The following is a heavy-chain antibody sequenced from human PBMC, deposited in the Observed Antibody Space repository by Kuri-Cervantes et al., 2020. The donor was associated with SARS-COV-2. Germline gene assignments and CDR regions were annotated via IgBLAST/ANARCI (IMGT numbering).Heavy chain of an antibody. CDR1: GGSISSYY. Sequence: SETLSLTCTVSGGSISSYYWSRIRQPPGKGLEWIGYIYYSGSTNYNPSLKSRVTISVDTSKNQFSLKLSSVTAADTAVYYCARVGYDFWSGYKYNWFDPWGQGTLVTVSS. CDR2: IYYSGST. D-gene: IGHD3-3*01. CDR3: ARVGYDFWSGYKYNWFDP. V-gene: IGHV4-59*01. J-gene: IGHJ5*02.